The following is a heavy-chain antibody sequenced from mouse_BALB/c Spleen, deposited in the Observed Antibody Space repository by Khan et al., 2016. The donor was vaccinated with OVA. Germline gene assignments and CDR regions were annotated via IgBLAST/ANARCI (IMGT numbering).Heavy chain of an antibody. CDR1: GYTFTDFT. V-gene: IGHV1S137*01. CDR3: TRGGGGNRFAY. Sequence: QVRLQQSGAELVRPGVSVKISCKGSGYTFTDFTLHWMKQSHTKSLEWIGVISTYYGDATYNQKFKGKATMTVDKASSTAYLELARLTSEDSAIXCCTRGGGGNRFAYWGQGTLVTVSA. CDR2: ISTYYGDA. J-gene: IGHJ3*01.